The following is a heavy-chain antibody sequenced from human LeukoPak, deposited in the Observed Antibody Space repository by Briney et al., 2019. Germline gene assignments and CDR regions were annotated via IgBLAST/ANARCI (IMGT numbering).Heavy chain of an antibody. CDR2: IYHSGST. D-gene: IGHD6-6*01. V-gene: IGHV4-30-2*01. CDR3: ARVEGTSSHGY. Sequence: PSQTLSLTCTVSGGSISSGGYFWSWIRQPPGKGLEWIGYIYHSGSTYYNPSLKSRVTISVDRSRNQFSLKVSSVTAADTAVYYCARVEGTSSHGYWGQGTLVTVSS. J-gene: IGHJ4*02. CDR1: GGSISSGGYF.